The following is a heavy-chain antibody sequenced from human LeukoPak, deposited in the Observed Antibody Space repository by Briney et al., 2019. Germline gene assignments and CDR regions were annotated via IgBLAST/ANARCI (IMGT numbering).Heavy chain of an antibody. CDR2: ISPDSCGT. D-gene: IGHD1-26*01. J-gene: IGHJ4*03. CDR3: VTLGATNFDD. V-gene: IGHV1-2*02. CDR1: GYTYIDHY. Sequence: GASVNVSCKASGYTYIDHYIHWVRQAPGQGLEFLGWISPDSCGTNYPQKFQGRVTLTRHTHIRTDYMELSRLRSDDTPVYYCVTLGATNFDDWGQGTLVTVSS.